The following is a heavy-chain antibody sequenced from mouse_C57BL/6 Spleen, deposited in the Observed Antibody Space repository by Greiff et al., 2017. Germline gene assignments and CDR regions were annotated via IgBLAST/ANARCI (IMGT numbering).Heavy chain of an antibody. CDR1: GYTFTSYW. J-gene: IGHJ2*01. CDR3: ARAYYSNLYYFDY. V-gene: IGHV1-69*01. D-gene: IGHD2-5*01. CDR2: IDPSDSYT. Sequence: VQLQQPGAELVMPGASVKLSCKASGYTFTSYWMHWVKQRPGQGLEWIGEIDPSDSYTNYNQKFKGKSTLTVDKSSSTAYMQLSSLTSEDSAVYYCARAYYSNLYYFDYWGQGTTLTVSS.